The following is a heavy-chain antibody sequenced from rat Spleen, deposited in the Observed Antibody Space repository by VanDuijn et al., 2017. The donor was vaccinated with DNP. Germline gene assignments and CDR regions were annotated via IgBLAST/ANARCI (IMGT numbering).Heavy chain of an antibody. CDR1: GFTFSDYY. CDR2: ITSSGGDT. J-gene: IGHJ2*01. Sequence: EVQLVESGGGLVQPGRSLKLSCAASGFTFSDYYMAWIRQVPGKGLEWFASITSSGGDTYYPDSVKGRFTISRDDARNTLYLQMDSLRSEDTATYYCARPDYWGQGVVVTVSS. V-gene: IGHV5-25*01. CDR3: ARPDY.